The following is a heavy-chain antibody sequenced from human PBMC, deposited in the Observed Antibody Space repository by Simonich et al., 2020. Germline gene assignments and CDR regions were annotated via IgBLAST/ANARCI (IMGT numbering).Heavy chain of an antibody. J-gene: IGHJ5*02. CDR1: GYTFTSYD. CDR2: MNPNSGHK. CDR3: ARSRYCTNGVCYNWFDP. D-gene: IGHD2-8*01. Sequence: QVQLVQSGAEVKKPGASVKVSCKASGYTFTSYDINLVRQATGQGFEENGWMNPNSGHKRYAQKFQGRVNMTRNTAISTAYMELSSLRSEDTAVYYCARSRYCTNGVCYNWFDPWGQGTLVTVSS. V-gene: IGHV1-8*02.